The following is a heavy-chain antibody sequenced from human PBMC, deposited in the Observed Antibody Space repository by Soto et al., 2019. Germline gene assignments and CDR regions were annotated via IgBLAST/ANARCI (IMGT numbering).Heavy chain of an antibody. CDR3: AREYSSSWYYYYDMDV. Sequence: GGSLRLSCAASGFTFSSYWMHWVRQAPGKGLVWVSRINSDGSSTSYADSVKGRFTNSRDNAKNTLYQQMNSLRAEDKAVYYDAREYSSSWYYYYDMDVWGKGTTVTVSS. V-gene: IGHV3-74*01. CDR2: INSDGSST. J-gene: IGHJ6*03. D-gene: IGHD6-13*01. CDR1: GFTFSSYW.